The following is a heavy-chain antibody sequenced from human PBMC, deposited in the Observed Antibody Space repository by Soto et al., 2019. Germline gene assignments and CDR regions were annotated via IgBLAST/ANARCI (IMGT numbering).Heavy chain of an antibody. Sequence: PGGYLRLSSAASGFTFTKAWMNWVRQAPGKGLEWVGRIKRNTDAGTADYATPVEGRFSISRDDSKNMVYLQLNNLKTEDAAVYYCTTARHFNGNAYLYGGDGWGQGTTVTVPS. CDR2: IKRNTDAGTA. CDR3: TTARHFNGNAYLYGGDG. V-gene: IGHV3-15*01. CDR1: GFTFTKAW. D-gene: IGHD1-20*01. J-gene: IGHJ6*02.